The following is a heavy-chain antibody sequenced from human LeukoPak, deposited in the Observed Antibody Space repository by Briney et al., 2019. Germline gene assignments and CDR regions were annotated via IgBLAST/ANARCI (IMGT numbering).Heavy chain of an antibody. J-gene: IGHJ6*03. CDR1: GGTFSNYA. D-gene: IGHD3-3*01. V-gene: IGHV1-69*05. CDR3: ARGDTNYDSRSGYLDPPSSYYYMDV. CDR2: IIPIFGTA. Sequence: SVKVSCKAAGGTFSNYAISWVRQAPGQGLEWMGGIIPIFGTANYAQKFQGRVTITTDESTSTAYMELSSLRSEDTAVYYCARGDTNYDSRSGYLDPPSSYYYMDVWGKGTTVTVSS.